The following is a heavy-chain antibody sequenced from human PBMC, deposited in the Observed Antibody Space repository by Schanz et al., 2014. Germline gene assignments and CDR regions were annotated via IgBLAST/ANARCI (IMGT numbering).Heavy chain of an antibody. CDR1: GYTFTTYA. J-gene: IGHJ4*02. D-gene: IGHD3-3*01. V-gene: IGHV1-18*01. CDR2: ISVYTGNT. CDR3: ARDRRFFDRDDLYYFDS. Sequence: QVQLVQSGAEVKKPGASVKVSCKASGYTFTTYAMSWVRQAPGQGLEWVGWISVYTGNTKYGQKVQGRVTMTTDTSTSTAYMALTDLRSDDTAEYYCARDRRFFDRDDLYYFDSWGQGTLVTVSS.